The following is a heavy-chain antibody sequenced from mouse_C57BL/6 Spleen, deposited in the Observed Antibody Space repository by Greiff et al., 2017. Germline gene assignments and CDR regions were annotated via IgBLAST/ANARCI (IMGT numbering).Heavy chain of an antibody. CDR2: INPNYGTT. CDR1: GYSFTDYN. D-gene: IGHD4-1*01. CDR3: AGAKLTGTYYFDY. J-gene: IGHJ2*01. V-gene: IGHV1-39*01. Sequence: VQLQQSGPELVKPGASVKISCTASGYSFTDYNMHWVKQSNGKSLEWIGVINPNYGTTSYNQKFKGKATLTVDQSSSTAYMQLNSLTSEDSAVYYCAGAKLTGTYYFDYWGQGTTLTVSS.